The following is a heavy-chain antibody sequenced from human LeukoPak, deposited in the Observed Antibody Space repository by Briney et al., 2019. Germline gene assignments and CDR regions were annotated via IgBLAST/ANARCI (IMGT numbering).Heavy chain of an antibody. D-gene: IGHD3-10*02. Sequence: GGSLRLSCAASGFTFSSYAMHWVRQAPGKGLEWVAVISNDGSNKYYADSVKGRFTISRDNAKNSLYLQMNSLRAEDTAVYYCAELGITMIGGVWGKGTTVTVSS. CDR1: GFTFSSYA. V-gene: IGHV3-30*04. CDR3: AELGITMIGGV. J-gene: IGHJ6*04. CDR2: ISNDGSNK.